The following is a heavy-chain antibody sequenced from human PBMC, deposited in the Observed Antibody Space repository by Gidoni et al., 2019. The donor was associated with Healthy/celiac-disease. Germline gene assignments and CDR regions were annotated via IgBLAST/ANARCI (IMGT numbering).Heavy chain of an antibody. J-gene: IGHJ4*02. Sequence: QVQLQESGTGLVKPSQTLSLTCTVSGGSISSGSYYWSWIRQPAGKGLEGIGRIYTRGSTNYNPSLKRRVTISVDTSKTQFSLKLSSVTAADTAVYYCAREGVEYFDYWGQGTLVTVSS. CDR3: AREGVEYFDY. V-gene: IGHV4-61*02. CDR1: GGSISSGSYY. D-gene: IGHD3-3*01. CDR2: IYTRGST.